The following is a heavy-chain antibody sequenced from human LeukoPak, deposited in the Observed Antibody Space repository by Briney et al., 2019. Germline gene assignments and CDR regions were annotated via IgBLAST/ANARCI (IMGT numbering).Heavy chain of an antibody. CDR1: GYTFTSYA. V-gene: IGHV1-3*01. CDR3: ARDYYGDYVEDYYGMDV. J-gene: IGHJ6*02. D-gene: IGHD4-17*01. Sequence: ASVKVSCKASGYTFTSYAMHWVRQAPGQRLEWMGWINAGNGNTKYSQKFQGSVTITRDTSASTAYMELSSLRSEDTAVYYCARDYYGDYVEDYYGMDVWGQGTTVTVSS. CDR2: INAGNGNT.